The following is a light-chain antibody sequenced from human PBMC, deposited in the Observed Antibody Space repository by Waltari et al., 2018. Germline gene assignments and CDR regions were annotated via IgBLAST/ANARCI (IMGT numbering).Light chain of an antibody. Sequence: AIRMTQSPSSSAASSGDSVTITCRASQGSSSHLAWYQQKPGTAPKLLIYAASTLQSGDPSRLSGSASGTDFTLTSSRLQSEDFATYYRQQYYSYPWTFGQGTKVEIK. CDR2: AAS. CDR3: QQYYSYPWT. V-gene: IGKV1-8*01. CDR1: QGSSSH. J-gene: IGKJ1*01.